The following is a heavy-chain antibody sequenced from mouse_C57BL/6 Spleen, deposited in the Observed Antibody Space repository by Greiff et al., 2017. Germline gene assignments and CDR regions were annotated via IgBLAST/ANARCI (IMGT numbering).Heavy chain of an antibody. CDR2: IDPSDSET. CDR1: GYTFTSYW. J-gene: IGHJ4*01. CDR3: ARDLYYYGSSSAMDY. V-gene: IGHV1-52*01. Sequence: QVQLQQPGAELVRPGSSVKLSCKASGYTFTSYWLHWVKQRPIQGLEWIGNIDPSDSETHYNQKFKDKATLTVDKSSSTAYMQLSSLTSEDSAVYYCARDLYYYGSSSAMDYWGQGTSVTVSS. D-gene: IGHD1-1*01.